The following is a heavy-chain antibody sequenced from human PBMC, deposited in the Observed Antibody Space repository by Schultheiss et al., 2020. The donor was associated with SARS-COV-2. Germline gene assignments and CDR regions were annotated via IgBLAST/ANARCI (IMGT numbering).Heavy chain of an antibody. CDR1: GFIFNNYA. J-gene: IGHJ4*02. V-gene: IGHV3-NL1*01. CDR3: AREISPARTRGGPCPGVFDY. D-gene: IGHD2-15*01. CDR2: ISDSGGSA. Sequence: GGSLRLSCAASGFIFNNYAMHWVRQAPGKGLRWVSSISDSGGSAYYADSVKGRFTISRDNAKNSLYLQMNSLRAEDTAVYYCAREISPARTRGGPCPGVFDYWGQGTLVTVSS.